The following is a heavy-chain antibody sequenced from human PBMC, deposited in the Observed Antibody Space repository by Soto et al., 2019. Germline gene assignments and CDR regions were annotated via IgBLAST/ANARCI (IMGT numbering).Heavy chain of an antibody. D-gene: IGHD6-19*01. CDR3: ARASAGLNIAVADYDAFDI. V-gene: IGHV3-7*01. CDR2: IKQDGSEK. J-gene: IGHJ3*02. CDR1: GFTFSSYW. Sequence: GGSLRLSCAASGFTFSSYWMGWVRQAPGKGLEWVANIKQDGSEKYYVDSVKGRFTISRDNAKNSLYLQMNSLRAEDTAVYYCARASAGLNIAVADYDAFDIWGQGTMVTVSS.